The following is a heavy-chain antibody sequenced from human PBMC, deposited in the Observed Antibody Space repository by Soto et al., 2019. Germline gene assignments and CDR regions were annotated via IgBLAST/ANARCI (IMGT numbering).Heavy chain of an antibody. V-gene: IGHV1-3*01. CDR2: INAGNGNT. CDR3: ARHAVALWFGELLLRVFDY. D-gene: IGHD3-10*01. CDR1: GYTFTSYA. J-gene: IGHJ4*02. Sequence: ASVKVSCKASGYTFTSYAMHWVRQAPGQRLEWMGWINAGNGNTKYSQKFQGRVTITRDTSASTAYMELSSLRSEDTAVYYCARHAVALWFGELLLRVFDYWGQGTLVTVSS.